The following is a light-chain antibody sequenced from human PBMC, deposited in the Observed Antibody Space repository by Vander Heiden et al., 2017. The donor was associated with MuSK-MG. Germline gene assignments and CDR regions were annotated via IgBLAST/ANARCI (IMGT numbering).Light chain of an antibody. CDR2: GKN. CDR3: NYRDSSGKVV. J-gene: IGLJ2*01. V-gene: IGLV3-19*01. CDR1: SLRSYY. Sequence: SSELTQDPAVSVALGQTVRITCQGDSLRSYYASWYQQKPGQAPVLVIYGKNNRPSGIPDRFSGSSSGNTASLTITGAQAEDEADYYCNYRDSSGKVVFGGGTKLTVL.